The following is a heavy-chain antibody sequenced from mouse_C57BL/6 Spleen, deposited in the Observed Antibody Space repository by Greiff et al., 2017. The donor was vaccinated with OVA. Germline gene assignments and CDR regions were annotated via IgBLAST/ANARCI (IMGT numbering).Heavy chain of an antibody. J-gene: IGHJ3*01. Sequence: VQLQQPGAELVKPGASVKLSCKASGSTFTIYCMPCVKQRTGQGLGWIGEIDPSDSYTNYNQKFKGKATMTVDTSSSTAYMQLSSLTSEDSAVYYCARPRGSSPWFAYWGQGTLVTVSA. CDR1: GSTFTIYC. D-gene: IGHD1-1*01. V-gene: IGHV1-50*01. CDR2: IDPSDSYT. CDR3: ARPRGSSPWFAY.